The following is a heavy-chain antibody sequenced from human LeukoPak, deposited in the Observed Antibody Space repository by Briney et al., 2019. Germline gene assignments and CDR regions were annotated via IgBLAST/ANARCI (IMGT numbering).Heavy chain of an antibody. CDR3: ARDRWFGLSRIFDY. V-gene: IGHV4-59*01. CDR1: GGSISSYY. D-gene: IGHD3-10*01. CDR2: IYYSGST. J-gene: IGHJ4*02. Sequence: SETLSLTCTVSGGSISSYYWSWIRQPPGKGLEWIGYIYYSGSTNYNPSLKSRVTISVDTSKNQFSLKLSSVTAADTAVYYCARDRWFGLSRIFDYWGQGTLVTVSS.